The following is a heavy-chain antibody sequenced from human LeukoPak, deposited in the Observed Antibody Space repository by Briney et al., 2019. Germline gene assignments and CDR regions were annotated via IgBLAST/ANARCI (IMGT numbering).Heavy chain of an antibody. CDR1: GYSISSGYY. V-gene: IGHV4-38-2*02. Sequence: SETLSLTCTVSGYSISSGYYWGWIRQPPGKGLGWIGSIYHSGSTYYNPSLKSRVTISVDTSKNQFSLKLSSVTAADTAVYYCARGPSLAAAVNPRSGYYYYMDVWGKGTTVTVSS. CDR3: ARGPSLAAAVNPRSGYYYYMDV. D-gene: IGHD6-13*01. J-gene: IGHJ6*03. CDR2: IYHSGST.